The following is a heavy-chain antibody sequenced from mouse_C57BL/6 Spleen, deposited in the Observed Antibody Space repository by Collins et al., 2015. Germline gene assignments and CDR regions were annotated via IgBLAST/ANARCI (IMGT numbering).Heavy chain of an antibody. V-gene: IGHV1-58*01. J-gene: IGHJ1*03. Sequence: EVRLQQSGAELVRPGSSVKMSCKTSGYTFTSYGINWVKQRPGQGLEWIGYIYIGNGYTEYNEKFKGKATLTSDTSSSTAYMQLSSLTSEDSAIYFCAIYYYGSRRRYFDVWGTGTTVTVSS. CDR3: AIYYYGSRRRYFDV. CDR2: IYIGNGYT. D-gene: IGHD1-1*01. CDR1: GYTFTSYG.